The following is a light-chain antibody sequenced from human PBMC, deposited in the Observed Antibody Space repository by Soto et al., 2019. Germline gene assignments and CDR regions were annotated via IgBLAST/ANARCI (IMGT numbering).Light chain of an antibody. CDR2: GAS. CDR3: QHYASSPPGFT. Sequence: EIVLTQSPGTLSLVPGERATLSCRASQRVSSTYFAWYRQKPGQPPRLLIYGASKRATGVPDRVSGSGSGTDFTLTINRLEPEDFAVYYCQHYASSPPGFTFGPATTVDIK. CDR1: QRVSSTY. J-gene: IGKJ3*01. V-gene: IGKV3-20*01.